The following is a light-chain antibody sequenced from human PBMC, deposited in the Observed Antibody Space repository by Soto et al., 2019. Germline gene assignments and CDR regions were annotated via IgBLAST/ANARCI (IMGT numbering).Light chain of an antibody. CDR1: QSVTRSF. V-gene: IGKV3-20*01. Sequence: EIVLTQSPGTLSLSPGERVTLSCRASQSVTRSFLAWYQQKPGQAPRLLIYGASSRATGIPDSFSGSGSGTYFTLTISRLTTEDFAVYYCHQYGSSPQAFGPGTKVDIK. CDR3: HQYGSSPQA. CDR2: GAS. J-gene: IGKJ3*01.